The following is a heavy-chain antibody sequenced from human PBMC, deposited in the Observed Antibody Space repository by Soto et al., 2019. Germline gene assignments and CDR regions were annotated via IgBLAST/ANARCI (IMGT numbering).Heavy chain of an antibody. CDR2: IYPGDSDS. Sequence: GESLKISCKGSGYTFTSYWIGWVRQMPGKGLEWMGFIYPGDSDSKYSPSFQGQVTISADKSISTAYLQWSSLKASDTAIYYCARLTSYYYDSSGYPLDYWVQGTLVTVSS. CDR3: ARLTSYYYDSSGYPLDY. CDR1: GYTFTSYW. D-gene: IGHD3-22*01. V-gene: IGHV5-51*01. J-gene: IGHJ4*02.